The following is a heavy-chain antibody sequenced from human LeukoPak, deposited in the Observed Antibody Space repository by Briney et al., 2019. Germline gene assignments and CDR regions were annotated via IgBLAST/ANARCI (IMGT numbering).Heavy chain of an antibody. V-gene: IGHV4-59*01. CDR2: IYYSGST. D-gene: IGHD4-11*01. J-gene: IGHJ6*03. CDR1: GGSIRSYY. CDR3: ASGAYSYYYMDV. Sequence: NPSETLSLTCTVSGGSIRSYYWSWIRQPPGKGLEWIGYIYYSGSTNYNPSLKSRVTISVDTSKNQFSLKLSSVIAADTAVYYCASGAYSYYYMDVWGKGTTVTISS.